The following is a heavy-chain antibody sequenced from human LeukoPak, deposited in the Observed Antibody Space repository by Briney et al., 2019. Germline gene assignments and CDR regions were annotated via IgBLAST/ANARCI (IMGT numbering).Heavy chain of an antibody. CDR3: ARDLTLWQQSPG. CDR2: IYSGGST. Sequence: GGSLRLSCAASGFTFSNYGMHWVRQAPGKGLEWVSLIYSGGSTYYADSVKGRFTISRDNSKNTLYLQMNSLRAEDTAVYYCARDLTLWQQSPGWGQGTLVTVSS. J-gene: IGHJ4*02. V-gene: IGHV3-66*01. D-gene: IGHD6-13*01. CDR1: GFTFSNYG.